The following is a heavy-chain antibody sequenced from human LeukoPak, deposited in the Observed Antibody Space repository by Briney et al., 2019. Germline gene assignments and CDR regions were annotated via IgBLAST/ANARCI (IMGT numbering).Heavy chain of an antibody. V-gene: IGHV3-43D*03. D-gene: IGHD3-10*01. CDR2: ISWDGGST. Sequence: GSLRLSCAASGFTFDDYAMHWVRQAPGKGLEWVSLISWDGGSTYYADSVKGRFTISRDNSKNSLYLQMNSLRAEDTALYYCAKDMYRGTKHMVRGVQYYYYYYGMDVWGQGTTVTVSS. CDR3: AKDMYRGTKHMVRGVQYYYYYYGMDV. J-gene: IGHJ6*02. CDR1: GFTFDDYA.